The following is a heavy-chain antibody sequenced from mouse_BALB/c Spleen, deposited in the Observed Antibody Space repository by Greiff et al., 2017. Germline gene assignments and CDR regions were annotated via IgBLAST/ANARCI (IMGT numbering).Heavy chain of an antibody. D-gene: IGHD3-1*01. J-gene: IGHJ2*01. Sequence: QVQLQQPGAELVMPGASVKMSCKASGYTFTDYWMHWVKQRPGQGLEWIGAIDTSDSYTSYNQKFKGKATLTVDESSSTAYMQLSSLTSEDSAVYYCARGGALYYFDYWGQGTTLTVSS. V-gene: IGHV1-69*01. CDR1: GYTFTDYW. CDR3: ARGGALYYFDY. CDR2: IDTSDSYT.